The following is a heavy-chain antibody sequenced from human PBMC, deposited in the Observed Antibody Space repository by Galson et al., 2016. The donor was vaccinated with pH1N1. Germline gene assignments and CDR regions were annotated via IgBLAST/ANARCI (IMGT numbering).Heavy chain of an antibody. CDR3: AREDLVVGEGWDSGLDA. CDR2: VHYSGNT. D-gene: IGHD2-21*01. CDR1: GGSISGDGNY. J-gene: IGHJ6*02. Sequence: TLSLTCTVSGGSISGDGNYWSWVRQVPGKGLEWIGYVHYSGNTNYNPSLKSRVLISVDTSMNQFYLKLSSVTAAATAVYYCAREDLVVGEGWDSGLDAWGQGTTVTVSS. V-gene: IGHV4-31*03.